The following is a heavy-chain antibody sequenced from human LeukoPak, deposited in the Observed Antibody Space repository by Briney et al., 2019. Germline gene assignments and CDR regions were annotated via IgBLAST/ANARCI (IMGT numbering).Heavy chain of an antibody. D-gene: IGHD3-3*02. CDR1: GFIFSRHW. CDR2: VKNDGTYR. CDR3: VGDDDIYGFDY. J-gene: IGHJ4*02. V-gene: IGHV3-74*01. Sequence: GGSLRLSCAASGFIFSRHWMHWVRQAPGEGLVCVARVKNDGTYRDYAGSVKGRFTISRDNAKNTLYLQMNSLRVEDTARYYCVGDDDIYGFDYWGQGTLVTVSS.